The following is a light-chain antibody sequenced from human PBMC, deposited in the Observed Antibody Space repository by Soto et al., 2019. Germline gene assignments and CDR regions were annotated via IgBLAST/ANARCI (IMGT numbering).Light chain of an antibody. CDR1: QSISSY. Sequence: DIQMTQSPSSLSASVGARVTITCRASQSISSYLNWYQQKPGKAPKLLIYAASSLQSAVPSRFSGSGSGTDFTLTISSLQPEDFATYYCQQSYSTPLTFGGGTKV. CDR2: AAS. CDR3: QQSYSTPLT. V-gene: IGKV1-39*01. J-gene: IGKJ4*01.